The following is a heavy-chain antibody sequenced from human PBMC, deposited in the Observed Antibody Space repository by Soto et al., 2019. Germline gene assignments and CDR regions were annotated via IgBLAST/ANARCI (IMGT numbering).Heavy chain of an antibody. CDR3: TRAYGAETFDF. V-gene: IGHV1-8*02. Sequence: GALVKVSCKASGGTFGNYPFTWVRQAPGHGLEWMGWMNPNSGNTGYAQNFRGRVTMTQNTAIGTAYMELSSLRSDDTATYYCTRAYGAETFDFWGQGTRVTVSS. J-gene: IGHJ5*01. CDR2: MNPNSGNT. CDR1: GGTFGNYP. D-gene: IGHD3-10*01.